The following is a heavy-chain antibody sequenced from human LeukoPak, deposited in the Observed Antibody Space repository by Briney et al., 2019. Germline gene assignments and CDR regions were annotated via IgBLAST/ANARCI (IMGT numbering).Heavy chain of an antibody. D-gene: IGHD2-15*01. V-gene: IGHV3-23*01. J-gene: IGHJ4*02. Sequence: GGSLRLSCAASGFTFSSYAMTWVRQAPGKGLEWVSTISAAGGITYYADSVKGRFTISRDNSKNTLFLQMSSLRAEDTAVYYCAGYYCSRGTCRKYLDYWGQGTLVTVSS. CDR3: AGYYCSRGTCRKYLDY. CDR1: GFTFSSYA. CDR2: ISAAGGIT.